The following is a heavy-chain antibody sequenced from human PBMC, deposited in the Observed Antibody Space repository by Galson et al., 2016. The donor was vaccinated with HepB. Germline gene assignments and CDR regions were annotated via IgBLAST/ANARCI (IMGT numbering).Heavy chain of an antibody. CDR1: GFSFSSYG. CDR2: ISYDGNKQ. D-gene: IGHD1-1*01. Sequence: SLRLSCAASGFSFSSYGMHWVRQAPGKGLEWVSVISYDGNKQYFAASVKGRFTISRDNSQNTLYLEMNSLRAEDTAVYHCAREPGRIQLYLHSFGMDVWGQGTTVTVSS. V-gene: IGHV3-30*03. CDR3: AREPGRIQLYLHSFGMDV. J-gene: IGHJ6*02.